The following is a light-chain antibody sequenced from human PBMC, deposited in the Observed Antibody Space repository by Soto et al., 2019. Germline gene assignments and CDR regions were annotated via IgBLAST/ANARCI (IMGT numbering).Light chain of an antibody. CDR2: GAS. CDR1: QTFSGH. CDR3: QQSYRIPPT. Sequence: DIQMTQSPSSLSASVGDTVTISCRANQTFSGHLNWYQQKPGKAPNLLIYGASFLQSGVPSRFRGSGSGTDFTLTISSLQPDDSSTYYCQQSYRIPPTFGQGTKVEI. J-gene: IGKJ2*01. V-gene: IGKV1-39*01.